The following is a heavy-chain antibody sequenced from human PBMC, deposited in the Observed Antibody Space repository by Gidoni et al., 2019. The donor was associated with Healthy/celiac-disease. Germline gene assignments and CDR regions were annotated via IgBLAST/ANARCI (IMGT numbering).Heavy chain of an antibody. CDR2: IIPILGIA. V-gene: IGHV1-69*09. CDR1: GGTFSSYP. CDR3: ARVITAAAGRYYYGMDV. J-gene: IGHJ6*02. D-gene: IGHD6-13*01. Sequence: QVQLVQSGAEVKKPGSSVKVSCKASGGTFSSYPISWVRQAPGQGLEWKGRIIPILGIANYAQKFQGRVTITADKSTSTAYMELSSLRSEDTAVYYCARVITAAAGRYYYGMDVWGQGTTVTVSS.